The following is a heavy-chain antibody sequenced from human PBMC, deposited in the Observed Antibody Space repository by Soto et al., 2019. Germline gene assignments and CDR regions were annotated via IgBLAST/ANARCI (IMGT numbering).Heavy chain of an antibody. V-gene: IGHV4-30-2*01. J-gene: IGHJ5*02. CDR3: ARVPDR. Sequence: ALSLTCAVSGGSISSGGYSWSWIRQPPGKGLEWIGYIYHSGSTYYNPSLKSRVTISVDRSKNQFSLKLSSVTAADTAVYYCARVPDRWGQGTQVTVSS. CDR1: GGSISSGGYS. D-gene: IGHD2-2*01. CDR2: IYHSGST.